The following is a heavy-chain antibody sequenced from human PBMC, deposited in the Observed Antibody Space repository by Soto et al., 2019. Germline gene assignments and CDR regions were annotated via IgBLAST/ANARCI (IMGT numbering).Heavy chain of an antibody. CDR3: AKDTSGTYDAFDI. D-gene: IGHD1-1*01. CDR1: GFTLDAYA. CDR2: ISWNSGSI. V-gene: IGHV3-9*01. J-gene: IGHJ3*02. Sequence: GGSLRLSCAASGFTLDAYAMHWVRQAPGKGLEWVSGISWNSGSIGYADSVKGRFTISRDNAKNSLYLQMNSLRAEDTALYYCAKDTSGTYDAFDIWGQGTMVTVSS.